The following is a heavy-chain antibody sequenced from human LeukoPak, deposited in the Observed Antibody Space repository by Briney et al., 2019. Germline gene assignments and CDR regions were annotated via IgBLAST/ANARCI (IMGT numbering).Heavy chain of an antibody. D-gene: IGHD2/OR15-2a*01. CDR3: AREMGSTTVYYYYYGMDV. J-gene: IGHJ6*02. CDR2: ISHSNTYT. V-gene: IGHV3-21*01. CDR1: GFSFDDYA. Sequence: PGGSLRLSCATSGFSFDDYAMNWVRQAPGKGLEWVSSISHSNTYTYYADSVKGRFTISRDSAKNSLYLGMNGLRVEDTAVYYCAREMGSTTVYYYYYGMDVWGQGTTVTVSS.